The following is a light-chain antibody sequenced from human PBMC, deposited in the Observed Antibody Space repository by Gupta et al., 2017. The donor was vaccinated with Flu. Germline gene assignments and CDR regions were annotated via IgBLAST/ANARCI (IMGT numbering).Light chain of an antibody. CDR3: SSVAGNDNLWV. J-gene: IGLJ3*02. V-gene: IGLV2-8*01. Sequence: VTSSCSGTSGDIGGYNYVSWYQHHPGTAPNLIIYAVNERPSGVPARFSGSKSGTTAALTVPGLQAEDEADYFCSSVAGNDNLWVFGGGTKLTVL. CDR2: AVN. CDR1: SGDIGGYNY.